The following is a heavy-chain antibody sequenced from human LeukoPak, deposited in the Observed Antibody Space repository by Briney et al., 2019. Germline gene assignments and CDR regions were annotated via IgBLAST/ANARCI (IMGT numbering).Heavy chain of an antibody. CDR3: ARDSVSVVVTANYYYYGMDV. D-gene: IGHD2-21*02. V-gene: IGHV4-31*03. Sequence: SETLSLTCTVSGGSISSGGYYWSWIRQHPGTGLEWIGYIYYSGSTYYNPSLKSRVTISVDTSKNQFSLKLSSVTAADTAVYYCARDSVSVVVTANYYYYGMDVWGQGTTVTVSS. CDR1: GGSISSGGYY. J-gene: IGHJ6*02. CDR2: IYYSGST.